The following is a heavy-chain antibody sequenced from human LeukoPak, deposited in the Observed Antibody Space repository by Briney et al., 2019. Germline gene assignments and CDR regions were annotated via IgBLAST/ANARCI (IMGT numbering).Heavy chain of an antibody. CDR3: VKSGPVGAIVEVYFDY. Sequence: PGGSLRLSCSASGFTFSFFAMHWVRQAPGKGLEYVSAISTNGGTTYYADSVKGRFTISRDNSKNTLYLQMSSLRIEDTAIYYCVKSGPVGAIVEVYFDYWGRGTLVTVSS. CDR2: ISTNGGTT. V-gene: IGHV3-64D*09. CDR1: GFTFSFFA. J-gene: IGHJ4*01. D-gene: IGHD1-26*01.